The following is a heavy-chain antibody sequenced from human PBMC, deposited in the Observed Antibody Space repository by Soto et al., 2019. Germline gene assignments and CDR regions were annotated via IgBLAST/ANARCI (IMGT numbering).Heavy chain of an antibody. J-gene: IGHJ3*02. CDR1: GFTFSSYA. CDR2: ISGSGGST. CDR3: AKELSSRGITFFPDAFDI. Sequence: GGSLRLSCAASGFTFSSYAMSWVRQAPGKGLEWVSAISGSGGSTYYADSVKGRFTISRDNSKNTLYLQMNSLRAEDTAVYYCAKELSSRGITFFPDAFDIWGQGTMVTVSS. V-gene: IGHV3-23*01. D-gene: IGHD3-16*01.